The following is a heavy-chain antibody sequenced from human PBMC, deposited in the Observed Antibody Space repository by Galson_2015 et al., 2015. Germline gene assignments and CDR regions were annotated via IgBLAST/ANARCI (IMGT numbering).Heavy chain of an antibody. D-gene: IGHD3-10*01. CDR3: ARERPGSGSYDYYYYMDV. CDR2: IYYSGST. V-gene: IGHV4-59*01. J-gene: IGHJ6*03. Sequence: SETLSLTCTVSGGSISSYYWSWIRQPPGKGLEWIGYIYYSGSTNYNPFLKSRVTISVDTSKNQFSLKLSSVTAADTAVYYCARERPGSGSYDYYYYMDVWGKGTTVTVSS. CDR1: GGSISSYY.